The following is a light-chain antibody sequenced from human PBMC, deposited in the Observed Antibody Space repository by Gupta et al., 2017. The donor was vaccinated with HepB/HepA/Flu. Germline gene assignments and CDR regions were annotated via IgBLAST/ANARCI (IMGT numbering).Light chain of an antibody. CDR1: HFVSVG. V-gene: IGKV3-15*01. J-gene: IGKJ3*01. Sequence: TQSPATLSVSPGETLTLSCRASHFVSVGVAWYAQRPGQAPRLLIYDASSRAADVPSRFTGAGFGTDFTLTITSLQSEDVGIYHCQQYDDWPRITFGPGTRVDI. CDR3: QQYDDWPRIT. CDR2: DAS.